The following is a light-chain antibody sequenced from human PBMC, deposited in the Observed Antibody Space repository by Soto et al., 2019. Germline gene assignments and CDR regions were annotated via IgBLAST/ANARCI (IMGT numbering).Light chain of an antibody. Sequence: EIVLTQSPGTLSLSPGERATLSCRASQSVSSSYLAWYQQKPGQAPRLLIYGASSRATGIPDRFSGSGSGTDFTLTISRLEPEEFAVYYCHQYGSSPRLTFGGGTKVEIK. J-gene: IGKJ4*01. CDR2: GAS. CDR1: QSVSSSY. V-gene: IGKV3-20*01. CDR3: HQYGSSPRLT.